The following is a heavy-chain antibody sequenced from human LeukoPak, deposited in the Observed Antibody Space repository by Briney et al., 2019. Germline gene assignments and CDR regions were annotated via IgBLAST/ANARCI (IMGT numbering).Heavy chain of an antibody. J-gene: IGHJ4*02. CDR2: INHSGST. Sequence: SETLSLTCAVYGGSFRGYYWSWIRQPPGKGLEWIGEINHSGSTYYNPSLKSRVTISVDTSKNQFSLKLSSVTAADTAVYYCARSHCSGDSCNSNPTHFDYWGQGTLVTVSS. D-gene: IGHD2-15*01. V-gene: IGHV4-34*01. CDR3: ARSHCSGDSCNSNPTHFDY. CDR1: GGSFRGYY.